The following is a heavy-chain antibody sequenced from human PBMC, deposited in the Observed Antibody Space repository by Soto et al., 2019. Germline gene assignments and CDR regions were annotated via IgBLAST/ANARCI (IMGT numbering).Heavy chain of an antibody. CDR2: INPSGGST. CDR1: GYTVTSYY. Sequence: ASVKVSCKASGYTVTSYYMHWVRQAPGQGLEWMGIINPSGGSTTYAQKFRGRVTMTRDTSTSTVYMELSSLRSEDTAVYYCARTPGYTDRNYFDYWGQGTLVTVPQ. CDR3: ARTPGYTDRNYFDY. V-gene: IGHV1-46*01. D-gene: IGHD2-2*02. J-gene: IGHJ4*02.